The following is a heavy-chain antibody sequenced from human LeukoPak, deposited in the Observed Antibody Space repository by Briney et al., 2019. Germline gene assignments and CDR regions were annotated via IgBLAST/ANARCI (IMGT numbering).Heavy chain of an antibody. V-gene: IGHV3-23*01. Sequence: GGSLRLSCAASGFTFSSYAMTWVRQAPGKGLEWVSGISDSGGGTYYADSVKGRFTISRDNSKNTLYLQMNSLRAEDTAVYYCAKDKVGSSGYGSGDYWGQGTLVTVSS. D-gene: IGHD3-10*01. CDR1: GFTFSSYA. CDR3: AKDKVGSSGYGSGDY. CDR2: ISDSGGGT. J-gene: IGHJ4*02.